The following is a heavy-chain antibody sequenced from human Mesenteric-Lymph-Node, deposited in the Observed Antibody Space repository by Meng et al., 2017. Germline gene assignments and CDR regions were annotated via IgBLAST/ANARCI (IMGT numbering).Heavy chain of an antibody. Sequence: GESLKISCEASGFTFSSYWMHWVRQAPGKGLEWVSYISSSGSTIYYADSVKGRFTISRDNAKNSLYLQMNSLRAEDTAVYYCASSFYDSSGYLWDDAFDIWGQGTMVTVSS. CDR3: ASSFYDSSGYLWDDAFDI. V-gene: IGHV3-48*04. CDR2: ISSSGSTI. D-gene: IGHD3-22*01. J-gene: IGHJ3*02. CDR1: GFTFSSYW.